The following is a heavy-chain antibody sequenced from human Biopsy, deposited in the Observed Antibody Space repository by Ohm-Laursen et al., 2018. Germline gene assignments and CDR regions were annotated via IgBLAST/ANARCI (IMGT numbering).Heavy chain of an antibody. CDR2: ISNSGTT. D-gene: IGHD3-3*01. Sequence: SETLSLTCTLSGASVRSHFLTWIRQPPGKGLQWIGSISNSGTTMSSPSLKSRVNISLHTSTNQLSLKLTSVTAADTAVYYCARLSTLFGVADFTDDWGQGTLVTVSS. CDR3: ARLSTLFGVADFTDD. V-gene: IGHV4-59*08. CDR1: GASVRSHF. J-gene: IGHJ4*02.